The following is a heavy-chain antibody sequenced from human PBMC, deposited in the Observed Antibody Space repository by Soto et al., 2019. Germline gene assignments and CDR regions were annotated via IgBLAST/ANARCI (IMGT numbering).Heavy chain of an antibody. V-gene: IGHV4-39*01. D-gene: IGHD3-3*01. Sequence: PSETLSLTCTVSGGSISSSSYYWGWIRQPPGKGLEWIGSIYYSGSTYYNPSLKSRVTISVDTSKNQFSLKLSSVTAADTAVYYCARHGSTTLEYYDFWSGYYERWEGDYWGQGTLVTVSS. CDR3: ARHGSTTLEYYDFWSGYYERWEGDY. CDR1: GGSISSSSYY. CDR2: IYYSGST. J-gene: IGHJ4*02.